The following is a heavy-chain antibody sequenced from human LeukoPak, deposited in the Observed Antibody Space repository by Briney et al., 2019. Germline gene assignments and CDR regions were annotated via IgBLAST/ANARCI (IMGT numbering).Heavy chain of an antibody. J-gene: IGHJ4*02. CDR3: ARDLERDCYNPALGY. CDR1: GFTFSSYG. CDR2: IWYDGSNK. Sequence: GGSLRLSCAASGFTFSSYGMHWVRQAPGKGLEWVAVIWYDGSNKYYADSVKGRFTISRDNSKNTLYLQMNSLRAEDTAVYYCARDLERDCYNPALGYWGQGTLVTVSS. D-gene: IGHD5-24*01. V-gene: IGHV3-33*01.